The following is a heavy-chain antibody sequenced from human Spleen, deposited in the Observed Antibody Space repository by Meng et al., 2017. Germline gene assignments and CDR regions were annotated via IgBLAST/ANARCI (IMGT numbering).Heavy chain of an antibody. Sequence: ASVKVSCKASGYTFTSYDINWVRQATGQGLEWMGWMNPNSGNTGYAQKFQGRVTMTRNTSISTAYMELSSLRSEDMAVYYCARVWSDYYYDSSGYSSYYYYYGMDVWGQGTTVTVSS. CDR3: ARVWSDYYYDSSGYSSYYYYYGMDV. V-gene: IGHV1-8*01. CDR1: GYTFTSYD. J-gene: IGHJ6*02. D-gene: IGHD3-22*01. CDR2: MNPNSGNT.